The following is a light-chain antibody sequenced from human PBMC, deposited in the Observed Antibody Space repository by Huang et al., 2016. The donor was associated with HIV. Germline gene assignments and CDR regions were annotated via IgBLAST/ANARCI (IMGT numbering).Light chain of an antibody. CDR3: EQYFTTPWT. V-gene: IGKV4-1*01. J-gene: IGKJ1*01. CDR1: QTVFHKSNQKHY. CDR2: WAA. Sequence: DIVMTQSPDLLAVSLGERATINCRSNQTVFHKSNQKHYVAWFQQTPRQPPKLLIYWAAIRASGVPGRFSGGGSGTGFTLTISNLQAADVAVYYCEQYFTTPWTFGQGTKVEIK.